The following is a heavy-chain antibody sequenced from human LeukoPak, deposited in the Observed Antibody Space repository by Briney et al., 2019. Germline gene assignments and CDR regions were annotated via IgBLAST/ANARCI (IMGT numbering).Heavy chain of an antibody. CDR1: GDTFTSYG. J-gene: IGHJ4*02. Sequence: ASVKVSCKASGDTFTSYGISWVRQAPGQGLEGMGWISAYNGNTNYPQKLQGRVTMTTDTSTSPAYMELRSLRSDDTAVYYCARGETYYYDSSGYSFDHWGQGTLVTVSS. CDR3: ARGETYYYDSSGYSFDH. CDR2: ISAYNGNT. D-gene: IGHD3-22*01. V-gene: IGHV1-18*01.